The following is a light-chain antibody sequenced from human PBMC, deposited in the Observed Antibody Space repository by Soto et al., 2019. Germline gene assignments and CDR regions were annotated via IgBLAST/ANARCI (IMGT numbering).Light chain of an antibody. CDR3: QNYYSAPFT. Sequence: DIQMTQSPSSQSAFLGDRVTITCLASQGISDYLVWYQQKPGKVPKLLIYAASTLQSGVPPRFSGTGSGTDFTLTISSLQPEDVATYYCQNYYSAPFTFGPGTKVDIK. V-gene: IGKV1-27*01. J-gene: IGKJ3*01. CDR2: AAS. CDR1: QGISDY.